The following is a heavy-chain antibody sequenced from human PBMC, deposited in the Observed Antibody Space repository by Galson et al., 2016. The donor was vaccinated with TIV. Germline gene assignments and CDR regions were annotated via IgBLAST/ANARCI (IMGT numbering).Heavy chain of an antibody. CDR1: GYTFTRYS. D-gene: IGHD3-22*01. V-gene: IGHV1-18*01. CDR2: ISVYKGVT. CDR3: ARSYDSSGNRGRFDR. Sequence: SVKVSCKASGYTFTRYSISWVRQAPGQGLEWMGWISVYKGVTNSIQKVQGRVTMTIDTSTGTAYMELRSLRADDTAVYYCARSYDSSGNRGRFDRWRQGALVAVSS. J-gene: IGHJ4*02.